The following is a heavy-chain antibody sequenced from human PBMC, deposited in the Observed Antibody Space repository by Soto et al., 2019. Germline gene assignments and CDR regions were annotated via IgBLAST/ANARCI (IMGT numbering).Heavy chain of an antibody. V-gene: IGHV3-30-3*01. J-gene: IGHJ4*02. D-gene: IGHD3-10*01. CDR1: GFGFSSYA. CDR2: ISYDGSNK. CDR3: ARDHARRLLWSGELLQAHLDY. Sequence: GGSLRLSCAASGFGFSSYAMHWVRQAPGKGLEWVAVISYDGSNKYYADSVKGRFTISRDNSKNTLYLQMNSLRAEDTAVYYCARDHARRLLWSGELLQAHLDYWGQGTLVTVSS.